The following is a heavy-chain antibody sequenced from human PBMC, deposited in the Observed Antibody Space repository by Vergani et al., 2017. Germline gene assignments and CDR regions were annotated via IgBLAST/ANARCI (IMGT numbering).Heavy chain of an antibody. CDR3: ARSDRAHCSSTSCYGYN. Sequence: QVQLQQSGPGLVKPSQTLSLTCAISGDSVSSNSAAWNWIRQSPSRRLEWLGRTYYRSKWYNDYAVSVKSRITINPDPSKNQFSLQLNSVTPEDTAVYYCARSDRAHCSSTSCYGYNWGQGTLVTVSS. CDR1: GDSVSSNSAA. CDR2: TYYRSKWYN. J-gene: IGHJ4*02. V-gene: IGHV6-1*01. D-gene: IGHD2-2*01.